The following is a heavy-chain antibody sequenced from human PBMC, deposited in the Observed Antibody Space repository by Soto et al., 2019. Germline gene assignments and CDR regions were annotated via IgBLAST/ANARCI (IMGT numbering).Heavy chain of an antibody. V-gene: IGHV3-23*01. Sequence: EVQLLESGGGLVQPGGSLRLSCAASGFTFSTYAMSWVRQAPGQGLEWVSTITTSGGNTYYADSVQGRFTISRDNSKNTLYLTMNSLRAEDTAVYYCAGRYCTTGVCYTNYYYYIDVWGKGTTVTVSS. CDR3: AGRYCTTGVCYTNYYYYIDV. J-gene: IGHJ6*03. D-gene: IGHD2-8*01. CDR1: GFTFSTYA. CDR2: ITTSGGNT.